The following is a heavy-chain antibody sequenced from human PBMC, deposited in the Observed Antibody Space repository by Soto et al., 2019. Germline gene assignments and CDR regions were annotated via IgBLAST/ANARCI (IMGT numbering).Heavy chain of an antibody. CDR3: AKKSGVGATWYFDY. Sequence: PVGSLRLSGAASGFTFSNYGMSWVRQAPGKGLEWVSALPEIGTNTYYADSVKGRFTISRDNSKNTLFLQINNLRAGDTAVYYCAKKSGVGATWYFDYWGQGTLVTVSS. CDR2: LPEIGTNT. J-gene: IGHJ4*02. CDR1: GFTFSNYG. V-gene: IGHV3-23*01. D-gene: IGHD1-26*01.